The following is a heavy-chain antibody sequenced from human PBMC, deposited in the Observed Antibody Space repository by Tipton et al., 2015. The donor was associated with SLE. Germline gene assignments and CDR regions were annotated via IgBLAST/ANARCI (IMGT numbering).Heavy chain of an antibody. Sequence: LRLSCAVSGYSISSGYYWGWIRQPPGKGLEWIGSIYHSGTTYYNPSLKSRVTISVDTSKNQFSLKLSSVTAADTAVYYCASSKTAAGKVAFDIWGQGTMVTVSS. CDR2: IYHSGTT. D-gene: IGHD6-13*01. V-gene: IGHV4-38-2*01. CDR1: GYSISSGYY. CDR3: ASSKTAAGKVAFDI. J-gene: IGHJ3*02.